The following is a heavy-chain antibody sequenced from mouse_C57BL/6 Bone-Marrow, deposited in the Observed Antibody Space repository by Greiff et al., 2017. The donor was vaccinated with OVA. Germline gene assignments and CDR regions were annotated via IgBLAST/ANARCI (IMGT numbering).Heavy chain of an antibody. CDR2: IWSGGST. D-gene: IGHD4-1*01. CDR1: GFSLTSSG. V-gene: IGHV2-2*01. J-gene: IGHJ4*01. CDR3: ARPYWDVGAMDY. Sequence: VKLMESGPGLVQPSQSLSITCTVSGFSLTSSGVHWVRQSPGKGLEWLGVIWSGGSTDYNAAFISRLSISKDNSKSQVFFKMNSLQADDTAIYYCARPYWDVGAMDYWGQGTSVTVSS.